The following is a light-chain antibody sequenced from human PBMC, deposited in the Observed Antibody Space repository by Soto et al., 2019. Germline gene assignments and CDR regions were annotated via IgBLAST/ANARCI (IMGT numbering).Light chain of an antibody. V-gene: IGLV2-14*01. CDR1: TSDVGGYDY. CDR3: YSFTSGNTLDG. J-gene: IGLJ1*01. CDR2: EVS. Sequence: QSVLTQPASVSGSPGQSITISCTGTTSDVGGYDYVSWYQQHPGQAPKLLISEVSNRPSGVSHRFSGSKSGNTASLSISGLQAEHEADYYCYSFTSGNTLDGFGTGTKVTVL.